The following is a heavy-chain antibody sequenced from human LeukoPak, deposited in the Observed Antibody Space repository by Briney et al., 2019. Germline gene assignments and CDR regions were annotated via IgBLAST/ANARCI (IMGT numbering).Heavy chain of an antibody. V-gene: IGHV4-59*12. D-gene: IGHD3-3*01. CDR2: IYYSGST. CDR1: GGSISSYY. CDR3: ARTQDFWSGSYDRGYYYYYMDV. Sequence: SETLSLTCTVSGGSISSYYWSWIRQPPGKGLEWIGYIYYSGSTNYNPSLKGRVTISVDTSKIQFSLKLSSVTAADTAVYYCARTQDFWSGSYDRGYYYYYMDVWGKGTTVTVSS. J-gene: IGHJ6*03.